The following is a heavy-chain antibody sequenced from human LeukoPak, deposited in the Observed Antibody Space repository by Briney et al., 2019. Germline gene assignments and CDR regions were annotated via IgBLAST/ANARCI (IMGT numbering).Heavy chain of an antibody. CDR1: GGSFSTYY. Sequence: SETLSLTCTVSGGSFSTYYWSWIRQPPGKGLEWIGYIYYSGSTDYNPSLKSRVTMSLDTSKNQFSLRLKSVTAADTAVYYCARGPLSSRTTWTWFDPWGQGTLVTVSS. CDR3: ARGPLSSRTTWTWFDP. V-gene: IGHV4-59*01. D-gene: IGHD6-13*01. CDR2: IYYSGST. J-gene: IGHJ5*02.